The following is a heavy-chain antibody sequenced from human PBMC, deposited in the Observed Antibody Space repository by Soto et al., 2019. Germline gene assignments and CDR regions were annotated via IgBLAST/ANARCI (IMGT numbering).Heavy chain of an antibody. CDR1: GFTFSSYA. D-gene: IGHD6-13*01. V-gene: IGHV3-30-3*01. Sequence: GGSLRLSXAASGFTFSSYAMHWVRQAPGKGLEWVAVISYDGGNKYYADSVKGRFTISRDNSKNTLYLQMTSLRAEDTAVYYCARDGTDHDAFDIWGQGTMVTVSS. CDR2: ISYDGGNK. J-gene: IGHJ3*02. CDR3: ARDGTDHDAFDI.